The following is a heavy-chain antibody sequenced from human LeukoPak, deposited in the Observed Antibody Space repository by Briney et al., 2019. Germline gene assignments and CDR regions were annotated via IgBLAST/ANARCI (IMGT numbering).Heavy chain of an antibody. CDR1: GGSISSYY. J-gene: IGHJ4*02. Sequence: SETLSLTCTVSGGSISSYYWSWIRQPPGKGLEWIGYIYYSGSTNYNPSLKSRVTISVDTSKNQFSLKLSSVTAADTAVYYCARRPLYYDSMFDYWGQGTLVTVSS. CDR2: IYYSGST. CDR3: ARRPLYYDSMFDY. D-gene: IGHD3-22*01. V-gene: IGHV4-59*01.